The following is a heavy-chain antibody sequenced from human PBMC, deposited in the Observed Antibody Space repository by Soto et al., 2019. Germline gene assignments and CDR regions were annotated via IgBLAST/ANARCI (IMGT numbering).Heavy chain of an antibody. CDR2: IRSKAYGGTT. J-gene: IGHJ6*02. D-gene: IGHD6-13*01. CDR1: GFTFGDYA. V-gene: IGHV3-49*03. Sequence: PGGSLRLSCTASGFTFGDYAMSWFRQAPGKGLEWVGFIRSKAYGGTTEYAAAVKGRFTISRDDSKGIAYLQMNRQKSEEIAVYYCARVRIAAVGYYYGMDVWGQGTTVTVSS. CDR3: ARVRIAAVGYYYGMDV.